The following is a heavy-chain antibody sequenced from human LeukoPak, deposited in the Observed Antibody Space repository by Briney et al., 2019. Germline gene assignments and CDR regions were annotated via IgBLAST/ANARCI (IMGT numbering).Heavy chain of an antibody. D-gene: IGHD2-2*01. Sequence: GSSVKVSCKASGGTFSSYTIGWVRQAPGQGLEWMGRIIPILGIANYAQKFQGRVTITADKSTSTAYMELSSLRSEDTAVYYCARAKQGYCSSTSCPRSFDPWGQGTLVTVSS. V-gene: IGHV1-69*02. J-gene: IGHJ5*02. CDR2: IIPILGIA. CDR3: ARAKQGYCSSTSCPRSFDP. CDR1: GGTFSSYT.